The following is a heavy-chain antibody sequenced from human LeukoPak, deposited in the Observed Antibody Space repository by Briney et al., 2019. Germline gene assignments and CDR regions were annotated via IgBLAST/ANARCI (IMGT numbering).Heavy chain of an antibody. J-gene: IGHJ4*02. Sequence: GGSLRLSCAASGFTVSSNYMSWVRQAPGKGLEWVSVIYSGGSTYYADSVKGRFTISGDNSKNTLYLQMNSLKTEDTAVYYCTTLGVGYWGQGTLVTVSS. V-gene: IGHV3-66*01. D-gene: IGHD2-21*01. CDR3: TTLGVGY. CDR1: GFTVSSNY. CDR2: IYSGGST.